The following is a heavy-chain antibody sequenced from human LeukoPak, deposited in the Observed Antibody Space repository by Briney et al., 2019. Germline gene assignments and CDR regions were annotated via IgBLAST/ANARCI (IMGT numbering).Heavy chain of an antibody. V-gene: IGHV1-2*02. CDR3: ARDLDP. CDR2: INPNSGDT. J-gene: IGHJ5*02. CDR1: GHIFIGYY. Sequence: ASVKVSCKASGHIFIGYYIHWVRQAPGQGLEWMGWINPNSGDTNYAQKFQGRVTMTRDTSISTAYMELTRLRSDDTAVYYCARDLDPWGQGTLVTVSS.